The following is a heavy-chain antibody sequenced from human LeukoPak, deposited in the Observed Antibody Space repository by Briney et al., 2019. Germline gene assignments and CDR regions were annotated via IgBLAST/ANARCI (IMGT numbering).Heavy chain of an antibody. D-gene: IGHD3-22*01. CDR1: GFTFSSYA. J-gene: IGHJ4*02. Sequence: PRGSLRLSCAASGFTFSSYAMSWVRQAPGKGLEWVSSISGSGSSSYYADSVKGRFTISRDSSKNTLYLQMNSLRAEDTAVYYCAKEKYYYDSSGSKFIDYWGQGTLVTVSS. CDR2: ISGSGSSS. CDR3: AKEKYYYDSSGSKFIDY. V-gene: IGHV3-23*01.